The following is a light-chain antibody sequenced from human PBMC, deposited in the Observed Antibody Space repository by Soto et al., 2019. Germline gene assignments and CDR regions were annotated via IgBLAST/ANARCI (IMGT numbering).Light chain of an antibody. J-gene: IGKJ1*01. CDR2: GAS. Sequence: EIVLTQSPATLSVSPGEGATLSCRASQSVSNNYLAWYQQKPGQAPRLLIYGASSRATGIPDRFSGSGSGTDFTLTISRLEPEDFAVYYCQQYGSSLTWTLGQGTKVDIK. V-gene: IGKV3-20*01. CDR1: QSVSNNY. CDR3: QQYGSSLTWT.